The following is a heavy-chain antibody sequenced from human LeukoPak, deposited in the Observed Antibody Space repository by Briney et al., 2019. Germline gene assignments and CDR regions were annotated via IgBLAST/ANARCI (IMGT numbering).Heavy chain of an antibody. J-gene: IGHJ4*02. V-gene: IGHV4-34*01. Sequence: PSETLSLTCAVYGGSFSGYYWSWIRQPPGKGLEWIGEINHSGSTNYNPSLKSRVTISVDTSKNQFSLKLSSVTAADTAVYYCARGYCSSTSCQYYFDYWGQGTLVTVSS. CDR3: ARGYCSSTSCQYYFDY. D-gene: IGHD2-2*01. CDR1: GGSFSGYY. CDR2: INHSGST.